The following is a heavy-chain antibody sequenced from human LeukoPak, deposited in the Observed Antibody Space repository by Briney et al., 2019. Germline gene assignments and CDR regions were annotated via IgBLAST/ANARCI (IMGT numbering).Heavy chain of an antibody. V-gene: IGHV1-2*02. D-gene: IGHD3-22*01. J-gene: IGHJ4*02. CDR2: INPNSGGT. CDR3: ASSTTYYDSSGYYY. Sequence: ASVKVSCKASGYTFTGYYMHWVRQAPGQGLEWMGWINPNSGGTNYAQKFQGRVTMTRDTSISTAYMELSRLRSDDTAVYYCASSTTYYDSSGYYYWGQGTLVTVSS. CDR1: GYTFTGYY.